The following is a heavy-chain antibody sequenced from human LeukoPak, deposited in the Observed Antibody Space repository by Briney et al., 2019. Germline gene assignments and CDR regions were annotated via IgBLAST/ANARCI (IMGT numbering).Heavy chain of an antibody. CDR3: ARDLVDIVATGSNY. V-gene: IGHV1-2*02. CDR2: INPNSGGT. J-gene: IGHJ4*02. D-gene: IGHD5-12*01. Sequence: ASVKVSCKASGYTFTGYYMHWVRQAPGQGLEWMGWINPNSGGTNYAQKFQGRVTMTRDTSISTAYMELSRLRSDDTAVYYCARDLVDIVATGSNYWGQGTLVTVSS. CDR1: GYTFTGYY.